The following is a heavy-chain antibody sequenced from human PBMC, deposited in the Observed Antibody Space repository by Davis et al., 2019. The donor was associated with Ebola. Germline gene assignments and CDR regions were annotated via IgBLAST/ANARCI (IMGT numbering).Heavy chain of an antibody. D-gene: IGHD3-22*01. Sequence: PGGPLRPSCKGSGYSFTSYWTGWVRQMPGKLLECMGIIYPGDSDTRYSPSFQGQVTISADKSISTAYLQWSSLKASDTAMDYCSRRPGSSGYPFDYWGQRTLVTVSS. J-gene: IGHJ4*02. CDR2: IYPGDSDT. V-gene: IGHV5-51*01. CDR3: SRRPGSSGYPFDY. CDR1: GYSFTSYW.